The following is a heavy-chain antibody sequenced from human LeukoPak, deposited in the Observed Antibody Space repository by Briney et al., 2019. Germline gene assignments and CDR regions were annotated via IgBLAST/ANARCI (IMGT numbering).Heavy chain of an antibody. CDR3: ARDLRDYYDSSGCDY. Sequence: PGGSLRLSCAASGFNFNDYYMSWVRQAPGKGLEWVSYISSSSSTIYYADSVKGRFTISRDNAKNSLYLQMNSLRAEDTAVYYCARDLRDYYDSSGCDYWGQGTLVTVSS. V-gene: IGHV3-48*01. CDR2: ISSSSSTI. J-gene: IGHJ4*02. CDR1: GFNFNDYY. D-gene: IGHD3-22*01.